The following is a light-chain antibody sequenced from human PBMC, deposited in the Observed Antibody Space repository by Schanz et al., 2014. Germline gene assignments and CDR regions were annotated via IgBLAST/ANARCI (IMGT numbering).Light chain of an antibody. J-gene: IGKJ1*01. V-gene: IGKV1-5*03. CDR2: LAS. CDR1: QSISSW. Sequence: DIQMTQSSSTLSASVGDRVTITCRASQSISSWVAWYQQKPGKAPKLLIYLASSLESGVPSRFSGSGSGTEFSLTISSLQPDDFATYYCQQYNSYMWTFGQGTKVEIK. CDR3: QQYNSYMWT.